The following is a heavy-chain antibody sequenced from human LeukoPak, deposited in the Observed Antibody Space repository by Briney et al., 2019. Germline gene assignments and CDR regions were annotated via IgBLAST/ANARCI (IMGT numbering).Heavy chain of an antibody. CDR3: ARDQSSGGRWLDY. CDR2: ISYDGSKT. V-gene: IGHV3-30-3*01. D-gene: IGHD2-15*01. CDR1: GFTFSSFA. J-gene: IGHJ4*02. Sequence: GGSLRLSCAVSGFTFSSFAVHWVRQAPGKGLEWVAVISYDGSKTYYADSVKGRFTISRDNSKNTVYLQMNSLSSEDTAMYYCARDQSSGGRWLDYWGRGTLVTVSS.